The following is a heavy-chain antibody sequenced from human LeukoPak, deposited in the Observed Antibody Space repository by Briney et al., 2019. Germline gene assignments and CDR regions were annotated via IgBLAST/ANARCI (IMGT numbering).Heavy chain of an antibody. J-gene: IGHJ4*02. V-gene: IGHV3-30*04. D-gene: IGHD3-22*01. Sequence: GRSLRLSCVASGFRFSGYAIHWVRQAPGKGLEWVALISYSGGRKDYADSVKGRFTIDRDNSKNTVYLQMNSLRPDDTAIYFCARQEARNYYYEGLDYWGQGNLVTVSS. CDR3: ARQEARNYYYEGLDY. CDR2: ISYSGGRK. CDR1: GFRFSGYA.